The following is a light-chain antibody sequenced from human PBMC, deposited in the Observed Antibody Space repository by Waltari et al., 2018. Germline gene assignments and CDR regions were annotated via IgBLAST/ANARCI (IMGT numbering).Light chain of an antibody. CDR2: DDT. CDR3: QVWHTTSAVV. Sequence: SYVLSQPPSVSVAPGQTARITCGGNNMGDKGVHWYQQEPGRAPVLVVYDDTDRPSGIPVRFSGSNSGNTATLTITRVAAGDEADYFCQVWHTTSAVVFGGGTKLTVL. V-gene: IGLV3-21*02. CDR1: NMGDKG. J-gene: IGLJ2*01.